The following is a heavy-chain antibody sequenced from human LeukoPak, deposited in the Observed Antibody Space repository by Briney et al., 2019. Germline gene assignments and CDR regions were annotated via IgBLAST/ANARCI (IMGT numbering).Heavy chain of an antibody. CDR3: AKAPHIVVVPAAAHFDY. CDR1: GFTYSSYA. V-gene: IGHV3-23*01. Sequence: PGGSLRLSCVASGFTYSSYAMSWVRQAPGKGLEWVSALSGSGGSTCYADSVKGRFTISRDNSKNTLYLQMNSLRAEDTAVYYCAKAPHIVVVPAAAHFDYWGQGTLVTVSS. J-gene: IGHJ4*02. CDR2: LSGSGGST. D-gene: IGHD2-2*01.